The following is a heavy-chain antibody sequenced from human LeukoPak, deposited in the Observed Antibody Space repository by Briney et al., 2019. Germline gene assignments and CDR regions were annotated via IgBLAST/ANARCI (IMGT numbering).Heavy chain of an antibody. Sequence: ASVKVSCKASGYTFTSYDINWVRQATGQGLEWMGWITTYNGNTNYAQKLQGKVTMTTDTSTSTAYMELRSLRSDDTAVYYCARNYYDSSGYFGFDYWGQGTLVTVFS. CDR3: ARNYYDSSGYFGFDY. V-gene: IGHV1-18*01. J-gene: IGHJ4*02. CDR1: GYTFTSYD. D-gene: IGHD3-22*01. CDR2: ITTYNGNT.